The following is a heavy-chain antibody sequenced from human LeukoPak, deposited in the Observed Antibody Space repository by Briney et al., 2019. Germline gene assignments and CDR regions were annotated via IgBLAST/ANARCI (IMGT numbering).Heavy chain of an antibody. V-gene: IGHV3-21*01. CDR2: TSSSSSYI. CDR1: GFTFSSYS. D-gene: IGHD3-22*01. J-gene: IGHJ3*02. CDR3: ARGLIHGSVDYYDSSGYYLDAFDI. Sequence: GGSLRLSCAASGFTFSSYSMNWVRQAPGKGLEWVSSTSSSSSYIYYADSVKGRFTISRDNAKNSLYLQMNSLRAEDTAVYYCARGLIHGSVDYYDSSGYYLDAFDIWGQGTMVTVSS.